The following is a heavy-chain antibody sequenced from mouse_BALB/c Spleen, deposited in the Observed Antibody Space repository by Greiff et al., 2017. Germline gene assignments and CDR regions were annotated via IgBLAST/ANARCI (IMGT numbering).Heavy chain of an antibody. V-gene: IGHV1-12*01. Sequence: QVQLQQPGAELVKPGASVKMSCKASGYTFTSYNMHWVKQTPGQGLEWIGAIYPGNGDTSYNQKFKGKATLTADKSSSTAYMQLSSLTSEDSAVYYCARSRGNYYFDYWGQGITLTVSS. CDR3: ARSRGNYYFDY. CDR2: IYPGNGDT. D-gene: IGHD2-1*01. J-gene: IGHJ2*01. CDR1: GYTFTSYN.